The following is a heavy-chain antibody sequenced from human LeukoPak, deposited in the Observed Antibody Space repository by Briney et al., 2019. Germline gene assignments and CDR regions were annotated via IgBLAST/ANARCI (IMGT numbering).Heavy chain of an antibody. CDR1: GFTFSRHW. CDR3: ARDKEGGSNDH. V-gene: IGHV3-7*01. Sequence: GGSLRLSCAASGFTFSRHWMSWVRQAPGKGLEWVANIKEDGREKKYVDSLKDRFTISRDNTKNSVYLQMSGLRVDDTAIYYCARDKEGGSNDHWGLGTLVTVSS. CDR2: IKEDGREK. J-gene: IGHJ4*02. D-gene: IGHD2-15*01.